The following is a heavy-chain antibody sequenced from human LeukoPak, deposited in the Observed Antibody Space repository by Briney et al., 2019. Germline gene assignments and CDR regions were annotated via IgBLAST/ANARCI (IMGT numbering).Heavy chain of an antibody. CDR3: ARDLDY. V-gene: IGHV3-30-3*01. CDR1: GFTFSSYA. J-gene: IGHJ4*02. CDR2: ISYDGSNK. Sequence: PGRSLRLSCAASGFTFSSYAMHWVRQAPGRGLEWVTFISYDGSNKYYADSVKGRFTISRDNSKNTLYLQMNSLRAEDTAVYYCARDLDYWGQGTLVTVSS.